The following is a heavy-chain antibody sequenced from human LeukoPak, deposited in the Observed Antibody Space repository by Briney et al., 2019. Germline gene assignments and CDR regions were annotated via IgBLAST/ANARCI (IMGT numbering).Heavy chain of an antibody. J-gene: IGHJ4*02. D-gene: IGHD5-24*01. CDR2: IHPSGIF. CDR1: GVSFDDYY. Sequence: SETLSLTCAVYGVSFDDYYCSWLRQPPGKGLEWIGEIHPSGIFYYNSSLLSRVTISIDTSKSQFSLRLTSVTAADTAFYYCPRARDRSKAGDHWGEGSLVTVPS. V-gene: IGHV4-34*01. CDR3: PRARDRSKAGDH.